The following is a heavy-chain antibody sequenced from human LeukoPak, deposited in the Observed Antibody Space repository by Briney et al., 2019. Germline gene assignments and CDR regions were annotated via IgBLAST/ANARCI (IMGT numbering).Heavy chain of an antibody. CDR2: ISGSSTYI. J-gene: IGHJ5*02. Sequence: SGGSLRLYCSASGFTFSTYTMNWVRQAPGKGLEWVSSISGSSTYIYYADSVKGRCTISRDNAKNSLYLQMNSLRAEDTAVYYCARDKRGANWFEPWGQGTLVTVSS. D-gene: IGHD1-26*01. CDR1: GFTFSTYT. CDR3: ARDKRGANWFEP. V-gene: IGHV3-21*01.